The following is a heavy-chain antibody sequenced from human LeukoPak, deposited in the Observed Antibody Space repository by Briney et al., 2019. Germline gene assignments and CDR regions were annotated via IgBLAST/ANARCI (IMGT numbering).Heavy chain of an antibody. CDR2: ISGSGGST. Sequence: GGSLRLSCAASGFTFSSYAMSWVRQAPGKGLEWVSAISGSGGSTYYADSVKGRFTISRDNSKNTLYLRMNSLRAEDTAVYYCAKVGYSGYDSAYYYYMDVWGKGTTVTVSS. V-gene: IGHV3-23*01. J-gene: IGHJ6*03. D-gene: IGHD5-12*01. CDR3: AKVGYSGYDSAYYYYMDV. CDR1: GFTFSSYA.